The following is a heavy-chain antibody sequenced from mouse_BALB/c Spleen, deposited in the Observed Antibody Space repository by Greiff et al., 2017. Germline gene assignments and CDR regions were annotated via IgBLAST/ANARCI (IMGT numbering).Heavy chain of an antibody. CDR3: ARSGNWYYFDY. Sequence: QVQLKQSGAELARPGASVKMSCKASGYTFTSYTMHWVKQRPGQGLEWIGYINPSSGYTNYSQKFKDKATLTADKSSSTAYMQLSSLTSEDSAVYYCARSGNWYYFDYWGQGTTLTVSS. J-gene: IGHJ2*01. CDR2: INPSSGYT. CDR1: GYTFTSYT. V-gene: IGHV1-4*01. D-gene: IGHD4-1*01.